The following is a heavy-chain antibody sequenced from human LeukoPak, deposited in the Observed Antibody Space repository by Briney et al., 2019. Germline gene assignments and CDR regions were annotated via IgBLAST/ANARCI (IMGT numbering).Heavy chain of an antibody. CDR3: ARGVGPRRLGQKYGMDV. CDR2: ISWNSGSI. Sequence: GGSLRLSCAASGFTFDDYAMHWVRQAPGKGLEWVSGISWNSGSIGYADSVKGRFTISRDNAKNSLYLQMNSLRAEDTAVYYCARGVGPRRLGQKYGMDVWGQGTTVTVSS. V-gene: IGHV3-9*01. CDR1: GFTFDDYA. D-gene: IGHD1-1*01. J-gene: IGHJ6*02.